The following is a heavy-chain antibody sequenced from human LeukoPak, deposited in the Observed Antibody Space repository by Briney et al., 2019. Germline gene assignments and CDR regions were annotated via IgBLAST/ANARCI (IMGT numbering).Heavy chain of an antibody. Sequence: GGSLRLSCAASGFTFSSYGMHWVRQAPGKGLEWVAVISYDGSNKYYADSVKGRFTISRDNSKNTLYLQMNSLRAEDTAVYYCAKDPSERWELIFGYWGQGTLVTVSS. CDR1: GFTFSSYG. V-gene: IGHV3-30*18. CDR2: ISYDGSNK. D-gene: IGHD1-26*01. CDR3: AKDPSERWELIFGY. J-gene: IGHJ4*02.